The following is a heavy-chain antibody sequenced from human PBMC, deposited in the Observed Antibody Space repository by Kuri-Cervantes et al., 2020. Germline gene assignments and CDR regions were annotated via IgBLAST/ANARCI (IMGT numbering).Heavy chain of an antibody. D-gene: IGHD1-14*01. Sequence: GGSLRLSCAASGFTFSSYGMHWVRQAPGKGLEWVAFIRYDGSNKYYADSVKGRFTISRDNSKNTLYLQMNSLRAEDTAVYYSAITAKRDSGNDAFDIWGPGTMVTVSS. J-gene: IGHJ3*02. CDR1: GFTFSSYG. V-gene: IGHV3-30*02. CDR3: AITAKRDSGNDAFDI. CDR2: IRYDGSNK.